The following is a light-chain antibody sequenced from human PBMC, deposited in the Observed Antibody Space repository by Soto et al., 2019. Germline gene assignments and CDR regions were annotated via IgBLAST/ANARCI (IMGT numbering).Light chain of an antibody. V-gene: IGLV2-23*01. Sequence: QSALTQPASVSGSPGQSITISCTGTSSDVGSYNLVSWYQQHPGKAPKLMIYEGRKRPSGVSNRFSGSKSGTTASLTISGLQAEDDAEYYCCSYAGSSTDVVFGGGTKRTVL. CDR1: SSDVGSYNL. J-gene: IGLJ2*01. CDR2: EGR. CDR3: CSYAGSSTDVV.